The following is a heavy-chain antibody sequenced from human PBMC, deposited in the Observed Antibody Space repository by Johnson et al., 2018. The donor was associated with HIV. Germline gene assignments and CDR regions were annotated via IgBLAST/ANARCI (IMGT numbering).Heavy chain of an antibody. J-gene: IGHJ3*02. Sequence: QVQLVESGGGVVQPGRSLRLSCAASGFTFSSYAMHWVRQAPGKGLEWVAVISYDGSNKYYVDSVKGRFTISRDNSKNTLYLQMSSLRAEDTAIYYCANMDYGDYVHDAFDIWGQGTMVTVSS. D-gene: IGHD4-17*01. V-gene: IGHV3-30-3*01. CDR3: ANMDYGDYVHDAFDI. CDR1: GFTFSSYA. CDR2: ISYDGSNK.